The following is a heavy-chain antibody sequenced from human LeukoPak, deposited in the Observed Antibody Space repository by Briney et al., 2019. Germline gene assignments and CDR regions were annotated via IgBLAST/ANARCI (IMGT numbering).Heavy chain of an antibody. CDR2: ISNKANSYTT. D-gene: IGHD2-2*01. V-gene: IGHV3-72*01. CDR1: GFTFSDHH. Sequence: GGSLRLSCAASGFTFSDHHMEWVRQAPGKGLEWVGRISNKANSYTTEYAASVKGRFTISRDDSKNSLYLQLNSLKTEDTAVYFCARLTAVASKGNYYYSMDVWGQGTTVTVSS. CDR3: ARLTAVASKGNYYYSMDV. J-gene: IGHJ6*02.